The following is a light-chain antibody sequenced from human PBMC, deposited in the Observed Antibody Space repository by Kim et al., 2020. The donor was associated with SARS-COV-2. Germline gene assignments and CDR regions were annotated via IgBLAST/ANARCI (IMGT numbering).Light chain of an antibody. J-gene: IGKJ4*01. CDR1: QGIRSY. Sequence: IQLTQSPSSLSASVGDRVTITCRASQGIRSYLAWLQQKPGEAPKLLIYAASTLQTGVPSRFSGSGSGTDFTLTISSLQPEDFATYLCQQLNSYPLTFGGGTKVDIK. CDR2: AAS. CDR3: QQLNSYPLT. V-gene: IGKV1-9*01.